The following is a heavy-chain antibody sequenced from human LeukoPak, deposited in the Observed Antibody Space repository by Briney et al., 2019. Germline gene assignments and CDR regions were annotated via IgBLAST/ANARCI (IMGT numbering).Heavy chain of an antibody. CDR3: ARGTRFWSGYSLFDY. CDR2: INPSSGST. CDR1: GYTFTSYY. Sequence: ASVKVSCKASGYTFTSYYMHWVRQAPGQGLEWMGIINPSSGSTSYAQKFQGRVTMTRDMSTSTVYMELSSLRSEDTAVYYCARGTRFWSGYSLFDYWGQGTLVTVSS. V-gene: IGHV1-46*01. J-gene: IGHJ4*02. D-gene: IGHD3-3*01.